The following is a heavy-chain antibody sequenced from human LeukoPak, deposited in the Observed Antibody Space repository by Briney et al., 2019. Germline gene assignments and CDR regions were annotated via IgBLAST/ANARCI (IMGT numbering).Heavy chain of an antibody. CDR1: GGTFSSYA. J-gene: IGHJ4*02. D-gene: IGHD4-17*01. Sequence: ASVKVSCNASGGTFSSYAISWVRQAPGQGLEWMGRIIPILGIANYAQKFQGRVTITADKSTSTAYMELSSLRSEDTAVYYCARDPSAYGDSPFDYWGQGTLVTVSS. CDR3: ARDPSAYGDSPFDY. CDR2: IIPILGIA. V-gene: IGHV1-69*04.